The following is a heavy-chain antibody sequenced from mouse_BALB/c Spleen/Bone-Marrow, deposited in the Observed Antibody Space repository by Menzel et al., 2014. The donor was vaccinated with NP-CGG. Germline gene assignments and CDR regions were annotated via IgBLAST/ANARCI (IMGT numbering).Heavy chain of an antibody. J-gene: IGHJ3*01. V-gene: IGHV7-3*02. Sequence: EVKLVESGGGLVQPGGSLRLSCATSGFTLTDYYMSWVRRPPGKALEWLGFIRNKANGYTTEYSASVKGRFTISRDNSQSILYLQMNTLRAEDSATYYCATGWFAYWGQGTLVTVSA. CDR1: GFTLTDYY. CDR3: ATGWFAY. CDR2: IRNKANGYTT.